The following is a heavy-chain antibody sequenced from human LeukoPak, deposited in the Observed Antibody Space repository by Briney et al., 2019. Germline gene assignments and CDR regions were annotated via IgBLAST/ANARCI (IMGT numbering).Heavy chain of an antibody. CDR2: IYYSGST. CDR1: GGSISSGDYY. CDR3: ARDQLTTVTTSRGRLTPRAHYYYYYGMDV. J-gene: IGHJ6*02. Sequence: SETLSLTCTVSGGSISSGDYYWSWIRQPPGKGLEWIGYIYYSGSTYYNPSLKSRVTISVDTSKNQFSLKLSSVTAADTAVYYCARDQLTTVTTSRGRLTPRAHYYYYYGMDVWGQGTTVTVSS. D-gene: IGHD4-17*01. V-gene: IGHV4-30-4*01.